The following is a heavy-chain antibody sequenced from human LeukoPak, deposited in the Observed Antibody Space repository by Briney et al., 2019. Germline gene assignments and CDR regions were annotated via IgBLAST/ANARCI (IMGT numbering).Heavy chain of an antibody. Sequence: PGGSLRLSCAASGFTFSSYAMSWVRQAPGKGLEWVSAISGSGGSTYYADSVKGRFTISRDNSKNTLYLQMNSLRAEDTAVYYCAKVGSMIVGEGLVFGAPPFDYWGQGTLVTVSS. V-gene: IGHV3-23*01. J-gene: IGHJ4*02. CDR3: AKVGSMIVGEGLVFGAPPFDY. D-gene: IGHD3-22*01. CDR1: GFTFSSYA. CDR2: ISGSGGST.